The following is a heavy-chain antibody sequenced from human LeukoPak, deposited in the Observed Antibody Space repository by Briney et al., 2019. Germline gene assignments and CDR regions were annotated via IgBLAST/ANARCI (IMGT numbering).Heavy chain of an antibody. Sequence: SGPTLMNPTQTFTLTCTFYGITLRPRAAGVGWIRLPSAKALDWLALIYWDDDKRYSPSLKTRLTITKDTSKNQVVLTMTNMGPVDTATYYCVQRVGRGARPFDYWGQGTLVTVSS. J-gene: IGHJ4*02. CDR3: VQRVGRGARPFDY. CDR1: GITLRPRAAG. CDR2: IYWDDDK. D-gene: IGHD1-26*01. V-gene: IGHV2-5*02.